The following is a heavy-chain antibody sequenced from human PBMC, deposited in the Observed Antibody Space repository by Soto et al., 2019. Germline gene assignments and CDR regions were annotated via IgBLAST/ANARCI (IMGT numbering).Heavy chain of an antibody. J-gene: IGHJ6*02. V-gene: IGHV6-1*01. CDR1: GDSVSSNSAA. CDR2: TYYRSKRYS. CDR3: VRVVDYYYYGMDV. D-gene: IGHD2-15*01. Sequence: PSQTLSLTCAISGDSVSSNSAAWNWIRQSPSRGLEWLGGTYYRSKRYSDSAVSVKSRITINSDTPKNQFTLQLNSVTPEDTAVYYCVRVVDYYYYGMDVWGQGTTVTVSS.